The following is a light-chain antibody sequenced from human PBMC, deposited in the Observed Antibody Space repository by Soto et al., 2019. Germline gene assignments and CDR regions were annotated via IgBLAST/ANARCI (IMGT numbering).Light chain of an antibody. Sequence: EIVLTQSPGTLSLSPGERATLSCRASQTVTNNYLAWYQQKPGQAPRLVMSGASSRATGIPDRFSGGGSETGFTLTISRLEPEDFAVYYCQQYDSSYTFGQGTKLEMK. CDR1: QTVTNNY. V-gene: IGKV3-20*01. CDR3: QQYDSSYT. J-gene: IGKJ2*01. CDR2: GAS.